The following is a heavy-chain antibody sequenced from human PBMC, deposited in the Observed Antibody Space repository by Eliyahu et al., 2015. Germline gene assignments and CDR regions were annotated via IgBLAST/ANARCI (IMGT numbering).Heavy chain of an antibody. D-gene: IGHD3-10*01. CDR2: IRPYDGET. J-gene: IGHJ3*02. CDR3: ARDRGDAYDI. V-gene: IGHV1-18*01. Sequence: QVRLVQSETEEKKPGASVKXSCKTSGYXFAXXXIAXVRQAPXQXVFWVGWIRPYDGETKYXQNVLDRVTLTTDRSTSTAYMELRSLRSDDTALYYCARDRGDAYDIWGQGTMVSVSS. CDR1: GYXFAXXX.